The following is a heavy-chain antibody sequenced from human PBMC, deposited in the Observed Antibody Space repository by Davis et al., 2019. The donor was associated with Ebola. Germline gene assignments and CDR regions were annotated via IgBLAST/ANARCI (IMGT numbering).Heavy chain of an antibody. V-gene: IGHV3-23*01. CDR1: GFTFSSYS. CDR2: ISGSGGST. D-gene: IGHD6-19*01. CDR3: AKFKVAVRYFDY. Sequence: GESLKISCAASGFTFSSYSMNWVRQAPGKGLEWVSAISGSGGSTYYADSVKGRFTISRDNSKNTLYLQMNSLRAEDTAVYYCAKFKVAVRYFDYWGQGTLVTVSS. J-gene: IGHJ4*02.